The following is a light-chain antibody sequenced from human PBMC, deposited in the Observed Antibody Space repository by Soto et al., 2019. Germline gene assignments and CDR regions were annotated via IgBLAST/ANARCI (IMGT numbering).Light chain of an antibody. J-gene: IGLJ1*01. CDR2: GDN. V-gene: IGLV1-40*01. CDR3: QSYDSSLNRV. CDR1: SSNNGAKYD. Sequence: VLSQPPSVSGAPGQRITISCTGSSSNNGAKYDVHWYRQGPRTAPKILISGDNNRPSGVADRFSGSKSGTSASLAITRLQAEDEADYYCQSYDSSLNRVFGTGTKVTVL.